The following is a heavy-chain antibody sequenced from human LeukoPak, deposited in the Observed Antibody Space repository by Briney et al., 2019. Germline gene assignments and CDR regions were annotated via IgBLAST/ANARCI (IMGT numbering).Heavy chain of an antibody. CDR2: IRRSGNA. CDR3: ARRPMPTTLTSPFDF. D-gene: IGHD4-17*01. Sequence: SETLSLTCAVDGGSLSGYYWSWIRQTPGKGLEWIGEIRRSGNANCNPSLKSRVTLSIDTSKNHFSLNLTSVTAADTAMYYCARRPMPTTLTSPFDFWGPGAQVTVSS. J-gene: IGHJ4*02. V-gene: IGHV4-34*01. CDR1: GGSLSGYY.